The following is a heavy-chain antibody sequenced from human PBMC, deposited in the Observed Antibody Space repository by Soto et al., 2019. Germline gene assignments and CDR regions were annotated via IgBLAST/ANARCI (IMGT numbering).Heavy chain of an antibody. CDR2: INAGDGDT. D-gene: IGHD2-2*01. CDR1: GYTLTSYA. J-gene: IGHJ6*02. V-gene: IGHV1-3*01. Sequence: QVRLVQSGAEVKKPGASVKVSCKTSGYTLTSYAMHSVPQAPGQRLEWMGWINAGDGDTKYSQKSQGRVTITRDTFANTAYMEVSRLRSDATAIYYCARENQPGDLCLHYYGADVWGQGTTVTV. CDR3: ARENQPGDLCLHYYGADV.